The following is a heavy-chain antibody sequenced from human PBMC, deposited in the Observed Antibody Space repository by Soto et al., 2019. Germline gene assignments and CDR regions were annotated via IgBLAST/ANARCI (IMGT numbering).Heavy chain of an antibody. CDR2: ISKDGSVN. Sequence: QVQLVESGGRVVQPGGSLRLSCAASGFMFSRYAIHWVRQAPGKGLEWVAVISKDGSVNYYADSVRGRFSISRDKSKNTVYREMKGRRDDETAVFYCARSRSGAVPDPFGDWGQGTLVTVSS. V-gene: IGHV3-30-3*01. CDR3: ARSRSGAVPDPFGD. CDR1: GFMFSRYA. D-gene: IGHD1-26*01. J-gene: IGHJ1*01.